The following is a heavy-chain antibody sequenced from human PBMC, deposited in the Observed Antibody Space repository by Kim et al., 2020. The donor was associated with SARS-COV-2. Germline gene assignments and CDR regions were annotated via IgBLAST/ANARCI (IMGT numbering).Heavy chain of an antibody. Sequence: ASVKVSCKASGYTFTSYAMHWVRQAPGQRLEWMGWINAGNGNTKYSQKFQGRVTITRDTSASTAYMELSSLRSEDTAVYYCARAPPGIGRHIVVVTGWFDPWGQGTLVTVSS. CDR3: ARAPPGIGRHIVVVTGWFDP. CDR1: GYTFTSYA. CDR2: INAGNGNT. V-gene: IGHV1-3*01. J-gene: IGHJ5*02. D-gene: IGHD2-21*02.